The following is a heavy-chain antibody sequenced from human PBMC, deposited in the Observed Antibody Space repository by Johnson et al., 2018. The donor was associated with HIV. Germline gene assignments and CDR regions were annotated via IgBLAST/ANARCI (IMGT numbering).Heavy chain of an antibody. Sequence: VQLVESGGGLVQPGGSLRLSCAASGFTVSSNYMSWVRQAPGKGLEWVSVIYSGGSTYYADSVQGRFTISRDNSKNTLYLQRNSLRAEDTAVYYCARDPSGSYAEVTPDARFDIWGQGTMVTVSS. CDR3: ARDPSGSYAEVTPDARFDI. CDR1: GFTVSSNY. J-gene: IGHJ3*02. V-gene: IGHV3-66*01. CDR2: IYSGGST. D-gene: IGHD1-26*01.